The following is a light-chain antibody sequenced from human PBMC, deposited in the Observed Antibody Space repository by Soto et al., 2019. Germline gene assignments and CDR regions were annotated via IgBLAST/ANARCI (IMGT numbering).Light chain of an antibody. CDR3: CSYAGSSTAI. J-gene: IGLJ2*01. Sequence: QSVLTQPASVSGFPGQSITISCTGTSSDVGSDNLVSWYQQHPGKAPKLMIYEGSKRPSGVSNRFSGSKSGNTASLTISGLQAEDEADYYCCSYAGSSTAIFGGGTKLTVL. V-gene: IGLV2-23*01. CDR1: SSDVGSDNL. CDR2: EGS.